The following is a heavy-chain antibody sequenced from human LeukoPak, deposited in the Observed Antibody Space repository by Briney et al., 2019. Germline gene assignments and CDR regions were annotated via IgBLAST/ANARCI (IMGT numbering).Heavy chain of an antibody. CDR1: GFTFSSYW. CDR3: ARYRGYSPPDY. CDR2: IKQDGSEK. V-gene: IGHV3-7*01. Sequence: GGSLRLSCAASGFTFSSYWMSWVRQAPGKGLEWVANIKQDGSEKYYVDSVEGRFTISRDNAKNSLYLQMNSLRAEDTAVYYCARYRGYSPPDYWGQGTLVTVSS. J-gene: IGHJ4*02. D-gene: IGHD5-18*01.